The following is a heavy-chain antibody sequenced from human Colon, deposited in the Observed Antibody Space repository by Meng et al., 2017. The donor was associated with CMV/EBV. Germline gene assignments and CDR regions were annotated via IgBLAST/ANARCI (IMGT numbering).Heavy chain of an antibody. CDR2: IYSGGSST. CDR3: AKASYGGNSNYYYGMDV. D-gene: IGHD4-23*01. Sequence: GESLKISCAASGFTFSSYAMSWVRQAPGKGLEGVSVIYSGGSSTYYADSVKGRFTISRDNSKNTLYLQMNSLRAEDTAVYYCAKASYGGNSNYYYGMDVWGQGTTVTVSS. CDR1: GFTFSSYA. V-gene: IGHV3-23*03. J-gene: IGHJ6*02.